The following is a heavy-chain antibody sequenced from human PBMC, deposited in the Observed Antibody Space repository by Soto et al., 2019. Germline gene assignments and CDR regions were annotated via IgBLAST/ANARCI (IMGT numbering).Heavy chain of an antibody. CDR1: GGSIRSYY. Sequence: QVQLQESGPGLVKPSETLSLTCTVSGGSIRSYYWSWIRQPPGKGLEWIGYVYHSGTTNYNPSLKSRVTISVDTSKSQFSLKLTSVTAADMAVYYCARDPVDYGGNSPTFDIWGQGTMVTVSS. J-gene: IGHJ3*02. CDR2: VYHSGTT. D-gene: IGHD4-17*01. V-gene: IGHV4-59*01. CDR3: ARDPVDYGGNSPTFDI.